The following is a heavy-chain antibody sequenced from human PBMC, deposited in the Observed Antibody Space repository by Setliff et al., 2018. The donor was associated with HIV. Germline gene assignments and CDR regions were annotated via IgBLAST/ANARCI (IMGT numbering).Heavy chain of an antibody. D-gene: IGHD1-26*01. J-gene: IGHJ4*02. CDR1: GGSINSTSYY. Sequence: SETLSLTCIVSGGSINSTSYYWGWIRQTPGKGLEWIGYIFYSGTTNYNPSLKSRVTISIDTSKKQFSLKLSSVTAADTAVYYCARGKGGTYYAFDYWGQGTLVTVSS. V-gene: IGHV4-61*05. CDR2: IFYSGTT. CDR3: ARGKGGTYYAFDY.